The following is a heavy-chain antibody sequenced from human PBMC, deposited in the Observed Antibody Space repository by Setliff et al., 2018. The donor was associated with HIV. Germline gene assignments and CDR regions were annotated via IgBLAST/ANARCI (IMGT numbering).Heavy chain of an antibody. J-gene: IGHJ3*02. D-gene: IGHD3-3*01. CDR1: GYTFTTYA. Sequence: ASVKVSCKASGYTFTTYAMMWVRQAPGQSPEWMGWINTGNGNTKYSQKLQGRVTMTTDTSTSTAYMELRSLRSDDTAVYYCAGMRITIFGVPGRDNAFDIWGQGTMVTVSS. CDR3: AGMRITIFGVPGRDNAFDI. V-gene: IGHV1-3*04. CDR2: INTGNGNT.